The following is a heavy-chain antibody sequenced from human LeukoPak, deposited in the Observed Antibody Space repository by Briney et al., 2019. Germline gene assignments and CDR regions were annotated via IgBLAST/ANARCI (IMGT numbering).Heavy chain of an antibody. D-gene: IGHD6-19*01. Sequence: PGGSLRLSCTASGFIFKDYGMHWVRQAPGKGLEWVAVTAYDGTRQFYADSVKGRFTISRDNSNNTMYLEMNNLRPEDTAVYYCAKREAVTVTAEWDYLDYWGQGTLVTVSS. CDR1: GFIFKDYG. CDR3: AKREAVTVTAEWDYLDY. CDR2: TAYDGTRQ. V-gene: IGHV3-30*18. J-gene: IGHJ4*02.